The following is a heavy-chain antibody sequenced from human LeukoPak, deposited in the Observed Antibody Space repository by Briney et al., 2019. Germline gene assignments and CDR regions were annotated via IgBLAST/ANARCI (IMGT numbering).Heavy chain of an antibody. CDR1: GGSTSSYY. D-gene: IGHD5-18*01. J-gene: IGHJ5*02. Sequence: PSETLSLTCTVSGGSTSSYYWSWIRQPPGKGLEWIGYIYYSGSTNYNPSLKSRVTISVDTSKNQFSLKLSSVTAADTAVYYCARGGYSYGYRYNWFGPGGQGTLVTVSS. CDR3: ARGGYSYGYRYNWFGP. CDR2: IYYSGST. V-gene: IGHV4-59*01.